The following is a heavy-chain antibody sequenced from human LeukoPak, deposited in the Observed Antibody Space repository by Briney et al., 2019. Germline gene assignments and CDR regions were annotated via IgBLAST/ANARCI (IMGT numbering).Heavy chain of an antibody. CDR3: ARDSPYCSSTSCYGVDP. J-gene: IGHJ5*02. CDR1: GGSISSYY. CDR2: IYTSGST. V-gene: IGHV4-4*07. D-gene: IGHD2-2*01. Sequence: SETLSLTCTVSGGSISSYYWSWIRQPAGKGLEWIGRIYTSGSTNYNPSLKSRVTMSVDTSKNQFPLKLSSVTAADTAVYYCARDSPYCSSTSCYGVDPWGQGTLVTVSS.